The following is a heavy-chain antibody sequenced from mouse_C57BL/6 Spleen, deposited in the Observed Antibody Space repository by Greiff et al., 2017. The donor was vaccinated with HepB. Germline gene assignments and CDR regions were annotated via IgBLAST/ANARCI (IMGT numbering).Heavy chain of an antibody. D-gene: IGHD2-1*01. Sequence: QVQLQQSGAELVKPGASVKLSCKASGYTFTSYWMHWVKQRPGQGLEWIGMIHPNSGSTNYNEKFKSKATLTVDKSSSTAYMQLSSLTSEDSAVYYCANYGNYGYYAMDYWGQGTSVTVSS. J-gene: IGHJ4*01. V-gene: IGHV1-64*01. CDR2: IHPNSGST. CDR3: ANYGNYGYYAMDY. CDR1: GYTFTSYW.